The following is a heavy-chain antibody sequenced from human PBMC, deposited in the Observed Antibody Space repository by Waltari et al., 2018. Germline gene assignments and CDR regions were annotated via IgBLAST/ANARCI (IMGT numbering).Heavy chain of an antibody. D-gene: IGHD3-22*01. Sequence: EVQLVESGGGLVKPGGSLRLSCAASGFTFSSYSMNWVRQAPGEGLEWGSSISSRSSYIYYADSVKGRFTISRDNAKNSPYLQMNSLRAEDTAVYYCARDYYDSSGYSHYWGQGTLVTVSS. CDR1: GFTFSSYS. J-gene: IGHJ4*02. CDR2: ISSRSSYI. CDR3: ARDYYDSSGYSHY. V-gene: IGHV3-21*01.